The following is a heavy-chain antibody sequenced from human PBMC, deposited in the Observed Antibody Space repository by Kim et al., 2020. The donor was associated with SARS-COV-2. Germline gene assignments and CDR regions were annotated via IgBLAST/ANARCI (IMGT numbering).Heavy chain of an antibody. CDR1: GGSISSYY. J-gene: IGHJ4*02. CDR2: IYYSGST. CDR3: ARGLDFYDYVWGSYRWAFDY. V-gene: IGHV4-59*13. D-gene: IGHD3-16*02. Sequence: SETLSLTCTVSGGSISSYYWSWIRQPPGKGLEWIGYIYYSGSTNYNPSLKSRATISVDTSKNQFYLKLSSVTAADTAVYYCARGLDFYDYVWGSYRWAFDYWGQGTLVTVSS.